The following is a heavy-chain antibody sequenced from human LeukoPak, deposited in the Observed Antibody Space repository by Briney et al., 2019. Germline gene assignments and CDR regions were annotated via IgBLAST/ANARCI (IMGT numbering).Heavy chain of an antibody. CDR3: AKLLGTVTTYDY. V-gene: IGHV3-7*01. CDR1: GFTFSHNW. CDR2: IRPDGSEE. Sequence: PGGSLRLSCTASGFTFSHNWMSWVRQAPGKGLEWVASIRPDGSEEYYMDSVKGRFTISRDNAKNSLYLQMNSLRAEDTALYYCAKLLGTVTTYDYWGLGTLVTVSS. J-gene: IGHJ4*02. D-gene: IGHD1-7*01.